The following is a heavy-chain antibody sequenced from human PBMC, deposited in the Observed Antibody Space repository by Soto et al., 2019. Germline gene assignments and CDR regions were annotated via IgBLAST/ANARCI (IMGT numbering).Heavy chain of an antibody. CDR1: EYTFTYLH. D-gene: IGHD2-8*01. CDR2: ITIFNGNT. V-gene: IGHV1-45*02. Sequence: QMHLVQSAAEVKKTGSTVTISCEASEYTFTYLHLHWVRQAPGQGLEWLGWITIFNGNTNYAKKFQDRVVISRDTSLGKVYRTLGGLKPEDPAIYSGARSPLNSVNEISFDSWGRGP. CDR3: ARSPLNSVNEISFDS. J-gene: IGHJ4*02.